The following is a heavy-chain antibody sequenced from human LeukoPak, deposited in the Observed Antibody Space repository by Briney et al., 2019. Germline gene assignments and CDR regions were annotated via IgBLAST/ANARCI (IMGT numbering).Heavy chain of an antibody. CDR1: GYSFTDYW. J-gene: IGHJ3*02. V-gene: IGHV5-51*01. CDR3: ARWVTADRGKKDAFDI. Sequence: GESLKISCKASGYSFTDYWSVWVRQMPGKGLEWMGIIYPGDSDTRYSPSFQGQVTISVDKSISTAYLQWSSLKASDTAIYHCARWVTADRGKKDAFDIWGQGTMVTVSS. CDR2: IYPGDSDT. D-gene: IGHD2-21*02.